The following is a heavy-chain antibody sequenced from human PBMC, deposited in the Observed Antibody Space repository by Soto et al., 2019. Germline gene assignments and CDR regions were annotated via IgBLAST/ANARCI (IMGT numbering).Heavy chain of an antibody. CDR1: GDTFTEYD. J-gene: IGHJ4*02. V-gene: IGHV1-8*01. D-gene: IGHD1-1*01. Sequence: ASVKASCKTSGDTFTEYDINWVRQAPGQGPEYMGWVSPENRNAGYAPQFRGRVSMTTDTTISTAYLELTNLTFEDTAVYYCEVTTGYWGQGTMVTVSS. CDR2: VSPENRNA. CDR3: EVTTGY.